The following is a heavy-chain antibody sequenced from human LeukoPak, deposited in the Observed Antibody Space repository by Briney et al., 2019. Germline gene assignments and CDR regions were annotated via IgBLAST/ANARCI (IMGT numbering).Heavy chain of an antibody. CDR2: ISSSSSYV. D-gene: IGHD4-17*01. CDR3: ARDPEHGDYYYYYYMDV. Sequence: GGSLSLSCAAPGFTFSTYSMNWVRQAPGKGLEWVSSISSSSSYVYYADSVKGRFTISRDNAKNSLYLQMSSLRAEDTAVYYCARDPEHGDYYYYYYMDVWGKGTTVTVSS. J-gene: IGHJ6*03. V-gene: IGHV3-21*06. CDR1: GFTFSTYS.